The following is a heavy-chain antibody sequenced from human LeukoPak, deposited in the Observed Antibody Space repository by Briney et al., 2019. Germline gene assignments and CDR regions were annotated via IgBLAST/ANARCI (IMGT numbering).Heavy chain of an antibody. J-gene: IGHJ4*02. CDR1: GFTFSSYG. V-gene: IGHV3-30*02. D-gene: IGHD6-19*01. Sequence: PGGSLRLSCAASGFTFSSYGMHWVRQAPGKGLEWVAFIRYDGSNKYYADSVKGRFTISRDNSKNTLYLQMNSLRAEDTAVYYCASPSPIAVAGFYFDYWAREPWSPSPQ. CDR2: IRYDGSNK. CDR3: ASPSPIAVAGFYFDY.